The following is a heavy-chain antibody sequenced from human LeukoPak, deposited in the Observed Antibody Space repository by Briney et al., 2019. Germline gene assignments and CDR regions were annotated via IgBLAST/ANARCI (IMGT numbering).Heavy chain of an antibody. V-gene: IGHV1-69*04. CDR1: GGTFSSYV. CDR3: ARLSGGSAVDY. J-gene: IGHJ4*02. CDR2: IIPIFGIA. Sequence: ASVKVSCKASGGTFSSYVISWVRQAPGQGLEWMGRIIPIFGIANYAQKFQGRVTITADKSTSTAYMELSSLRSEDTAVYYCARLSGGSAVDYWGQGTLVTVSS. D-gene: IGHD2-15*01.